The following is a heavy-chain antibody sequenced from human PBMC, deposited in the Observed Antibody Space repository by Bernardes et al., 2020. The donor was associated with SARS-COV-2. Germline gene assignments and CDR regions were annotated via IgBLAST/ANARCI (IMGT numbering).Heavy chain of an antibody. Sequence: GGSLRLSCAASGFTFSSYSMNWVRQAPGKGLEWVSSISSSSSYIYYADSVKGRFTISRDNAKNSLYLQMNSLRAEDTAVYYCASLAVDIVVVPAAISGDYYGMDVWGQGTTVTVSS. D-gene: IGHD2-2*02. V-gene: IGHV3-21*01. CDR1: GFTFSSYS. CDR2: ISSSSSYI. J-gene: IGHJ6*02. CDR3: ASLAVDIVVVPAAISGDYYGMDV.